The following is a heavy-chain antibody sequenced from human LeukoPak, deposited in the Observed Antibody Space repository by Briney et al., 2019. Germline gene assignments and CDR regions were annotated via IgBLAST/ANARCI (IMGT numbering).Heavy chain of an antibody. Sequence: SETLSLTCAVYGGSFSGYYWSWIRQPPGKGLEWIGEINHSGSTNYNPSLKSRVTISVDTSKNQFSLQLNSVTPEDTAVYYCARDYSSGWLAYWGQGTLVTVSS. CDR2: INHSGST. J-gene: IGHJ4*02. CDR1: GGSFSGYY. CDR3: ARDYSSGWLAY. V-gene: IGHV4-34*01. D-gene: IGHD6-19*01.